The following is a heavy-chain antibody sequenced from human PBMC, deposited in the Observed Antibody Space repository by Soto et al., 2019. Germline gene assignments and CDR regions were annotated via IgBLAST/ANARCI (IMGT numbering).Heavy chain of an antibody. CDR1: GGSISSGAHC. D-gene: IGHD2-2*01. CDR3: ARDVGSSHGPGHPHYFDY. V-gene: IGHV4-31*03. Sequence: PSETLSLTCTVSGGSISSGAHCWSWIRQHPGEGLEWIAYICNRGNTYYTPSLKSRATISLDTSRNQFFLNLNSVTAADTAVYYCARDVGSSHGPGHPHYFDYWGQGTLVTVSS. J-gene: IGHJ4*02. CDR2: ICNRGNT.